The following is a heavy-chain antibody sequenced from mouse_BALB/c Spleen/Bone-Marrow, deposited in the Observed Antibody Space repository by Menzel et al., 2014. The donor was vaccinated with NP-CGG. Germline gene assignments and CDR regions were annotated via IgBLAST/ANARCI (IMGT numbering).Heavy chain of an antibody. Sequence: VQLQQSGPGLVKPSQSLSLTCSVTGYSIXSGYFCNWIRQFPGNKLEWMGYISYDGTNNYNPSLKNRISITRDTSKNHFFLKLNSVTTEDTATYYCARVSYRYNWYFDVWGAGTTVTVSS. V-gene: IGHV3-6*02. CDR3: ARVSYRYNWYFDV. J-gene: IGHJ1*01. CDR2: ISYDGTN. D-gene: IGHD2-14*01. CDR1: GYSIXSGYF.